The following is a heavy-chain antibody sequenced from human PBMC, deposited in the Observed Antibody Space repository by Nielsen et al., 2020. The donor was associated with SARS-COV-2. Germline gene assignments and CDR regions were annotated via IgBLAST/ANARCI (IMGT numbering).Heavy chain of an antibody. CDR2: ISWNSGSI. D-gene: IGHD6-19*01. V-gene: IGHV3-9*01. CDR3: ATIPPVAGHYYYYGMDV. J-gene: IGHJ6*02. CDR1: GFTFDDYA. Sequence: GGSLRLSCAASGFTFDDYAMHWVRQAPGKGLEWVSGISWNSGSIGYADSVKGRFTISRDNAKNSLYLQMNSLRAEDTALYYCATIPPVAGHYYYYGMDVWGQGTTVTVSS.